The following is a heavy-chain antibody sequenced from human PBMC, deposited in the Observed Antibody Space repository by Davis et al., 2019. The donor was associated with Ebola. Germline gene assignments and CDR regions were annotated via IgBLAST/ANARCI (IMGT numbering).Heavy chain of an antibody. CDR1: GGSFSGYY. CDR3: ARATDEDFDY. J-gene: IGHJ4*02. CDR2: INHSVSN. V-gene: IGHV4-34*01. Sequence: SETLSLTCAVYGGSFSGYYWSWIRQPPGKGLEWIGEINHSVSNNYNPSLKSRVTISVDTSKNQFSLKLSSVTAADTAVYYCARATDEDFDYWGQGTLVTVSS.